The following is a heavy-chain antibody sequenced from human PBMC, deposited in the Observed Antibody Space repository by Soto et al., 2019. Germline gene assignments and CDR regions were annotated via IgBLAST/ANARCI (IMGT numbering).Heavy chain of an antibody. V-gene: IGHV1-69*02. D-gene: IGHD3-10*01. Sequence: QVQLVQSGAEVTKPGSSVKVSCKASGGTFSRYTINWVRQAPGQGLEWMGRIIPIAAIANYTQKFQGRVTITVYKSSTTAYMDLSSLRTDDTAVYYCARGSTLVRGAPSWFDPWGQGTLVTVSS. CDR2: IIPIAAIA. CDR1: GGTFSRYT. CDR3: ARGSTLVRGAPSWFDP. J-gene: IGHJ5*02.